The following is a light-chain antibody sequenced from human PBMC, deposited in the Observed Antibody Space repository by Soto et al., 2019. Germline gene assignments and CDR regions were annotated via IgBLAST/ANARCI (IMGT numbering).Light chain of an antibody. Sequence: QSVLTQPPSASGTPGQRVTISCSGRSSNIGSNYIYWFQQLPGTAPKLLMYRSNQRPSGVPDRFSGSKSGTSASLAISGLRSEDEADYYCAAWDDSLSGPVFXTGTKVTVL. J-gene: IGLJ1*01. CDR1: SSNIGSNY. V-gene: IGLV1-47*01. CDR2: RSN. CDR3: AAWDDSLSGPV.